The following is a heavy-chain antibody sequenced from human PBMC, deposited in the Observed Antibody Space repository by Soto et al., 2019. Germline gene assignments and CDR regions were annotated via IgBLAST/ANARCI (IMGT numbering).Heavy chain of an antibody. V-gene: IGHV4-59*08. CDR3: ARHPYYDFWSGYYRPDYYYYMDV. CDR2: IYYSGST. CDR1: GGSISSYY. J-gene: IGHJ6*03. Sequence: SETLSLTCTVSGGSISSYYWSWIRKPPGKGLEWIGYIYYSGSTNYNPSLKSRVTISVDTSKNQFSLKLSSVTAADTAVYYCARHPYYDFWSGYYRPDYYYYMDVWGKGTTVTVSS. D-gene: IGHD3-3*01.